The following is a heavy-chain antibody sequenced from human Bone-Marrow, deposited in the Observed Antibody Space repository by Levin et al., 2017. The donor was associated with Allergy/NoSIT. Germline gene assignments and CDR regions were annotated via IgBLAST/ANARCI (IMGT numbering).Heavy chain of an antibody. V-gene: IGHV3-23*01. CDR2: IGNSGGNV. CDR3: VKSGARIAVAGRYYFDS. Sequence: LAGGSLRLSCATSGFNFGTYAMNWVRQPPGKGLEWVAGIGNSGGNVYYADSVTGRFSISRDNSKGTVFLQMNNLRVEDTAVYYCVKSGARIAVAGRYYFDSWGHGALVTVAS. D-gene: IGHD6-19*01. J-gene: IGHJ4*01. CDR1: GFNFGTYA.